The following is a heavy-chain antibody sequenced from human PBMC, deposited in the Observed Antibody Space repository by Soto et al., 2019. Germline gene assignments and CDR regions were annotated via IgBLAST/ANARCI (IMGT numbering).Heavy chain of an antibody. CDR1: GDTISMSDYY. Sequence: QLHLQESGPGLVNPSETLSLTCTDSGDTISMSDYYWVWIRQPPRRGLEWIVYIFYSGTTYYNPSVTGRVTIPADTSRNQFSVKLSSVTAAYTAVYSCARRTDYGDYSDAFDVWGHGSMVTVSS. J-gene: IGHJ3*01. CDR2: IFYSGTT. D-gene: IGHD4-17*01. CDR3: ARRTDYGDYSDAFDV. V-gene: IGHV4-39*01.